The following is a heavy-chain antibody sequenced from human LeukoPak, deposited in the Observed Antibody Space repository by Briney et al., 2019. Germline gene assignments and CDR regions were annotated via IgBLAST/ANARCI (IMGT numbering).Heavy chain of an antibody. CDR3: ANDYDSGTYFDY. CDR1: GFTFSSYG. D-gene: IGHD3-10*01. Sequence: GGSLRLSFAVSGFTFSSYGMTWVRQAPGKGLEWVSSISGSGGSTYYADSVKGRFTISRDNSKNTLSLQMNSLRAEDTAVYYCANDYDSGTYFDYWGQGTLVTVSS. CDR2: ISGSGGST. V-gene: IGHV3-23*01. J-gene: IGHJ4*02.